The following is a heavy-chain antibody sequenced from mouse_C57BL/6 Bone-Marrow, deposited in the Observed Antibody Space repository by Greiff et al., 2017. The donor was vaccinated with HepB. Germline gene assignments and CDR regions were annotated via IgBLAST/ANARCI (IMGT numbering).Heavy chain of an antibody. CDR2: FHPYNDDT. CDR1: GYTFTTYP. J-gene: IGHJ4*01. Sequence: VQLVESGAELVKPGASVKMSCKASGYTFTTYPIEWMKQNHGKSLEWIGNFHPYNDDTKYNEKFKGKATLTVEKSSSTVYLELSRLTSDDSAVYYCARGSTGTDYAMDYWGQGTSVTVSS. D-gene: IGHD4-1*02. CDR3: ARGSTGTDYAMDY. V-gene: IGHV1-47*01.